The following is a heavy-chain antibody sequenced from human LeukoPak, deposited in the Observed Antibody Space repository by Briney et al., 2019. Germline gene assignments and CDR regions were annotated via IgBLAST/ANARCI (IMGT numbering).Heavy chain of an antibody. J-gene: IGHJ4*02. CDR2: IIPIFGTA. V-gene: IGHV1-69*05. CDR1: GYTFTSYG. CDR3: ARAAEYYYASSGYSGFDFDY. D-gene: IGHD3-22*01. Sequence: GASVKVSCKASGYTFTSYGISWVRQAPGQGLEWMGRIIPIFGTANYAQKFQGRVTITTDESTSTAYMELSSLRSEDTAVYYCARAAEYYYASSGYSGFDFDYWGQGTLVTVSS.